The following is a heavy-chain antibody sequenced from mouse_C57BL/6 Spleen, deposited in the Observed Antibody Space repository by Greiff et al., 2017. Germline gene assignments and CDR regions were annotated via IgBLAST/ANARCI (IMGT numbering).Heavy chain of an antibody. CDR3: ARYWGGFDY. CDR2: IRNKANGYTT. Sequence: EVMLVESGGGLVQPGGSLRLSCVASGFTFTDYYMSWVRQPPGKALEWLGFIRNKANGYTTEYSASVKGRFTISRDNSQSILYLQMNALRAEDSATYYCARYWGGFDYWGQGTTLTVSS. J-gene: IGHJ2*01. V-gene: IGHV7-3*01. CDR1: GFTFTDYY.